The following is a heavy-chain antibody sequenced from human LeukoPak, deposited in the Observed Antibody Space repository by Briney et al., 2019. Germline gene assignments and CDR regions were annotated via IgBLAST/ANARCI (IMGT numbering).Heavy chain of an antibody. J-gene: IGHJ4*02. CDR1: GYTFTGYY. Sequence: GASVKVSCKASGYTFTGYYMHWVRQAPGQGLEWMGWINPNSGGTNYAQKFQGRVTMTRDTSISTAYMELSRLRSDDTAVYYCATSKPAEAISTDFDYWGQGTLVTVSS. CDR2: INPNSGGT. CDR3: ATSKPAEAISTDFDY. V-gene: IGHV1-2*02. D-gene: IGHD1-14*01.